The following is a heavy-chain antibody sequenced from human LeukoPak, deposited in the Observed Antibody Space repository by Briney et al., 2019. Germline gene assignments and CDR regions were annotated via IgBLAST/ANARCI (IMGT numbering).Heavy chain of an antibody. CDR2: VYPSDSDT. CDR1: GYSVTSHW. V-gene: IGHV5-51*01. Sequence: ESLKISCKGSGYSVTSHWIGWVRQMPGKGLEWMGIVYPSDSDTRYNPSFQGQVTISADKSIRTAYLQWNSLKASDTAMYYCASAVAVAGPDAFDIWGHGTMVTVSS. D-gene: IGHD6-19*01. CDR3: ASAVAVAGPDAFDI. J-gene: IGHJ3*02.